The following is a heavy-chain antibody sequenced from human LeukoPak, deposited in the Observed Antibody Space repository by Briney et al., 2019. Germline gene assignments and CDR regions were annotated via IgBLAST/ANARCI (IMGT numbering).Heavy chain of an antibody. CDR3: ARTPNYDILTGYLTPYYFDY. CDR2: IYYSGST. V-gene: IGHV4-59*01. D-gene: IGHD3-9*01. CDR1: GGSISSYY. J-gene: IGHJ4*02. Sequence: SETLSLTCTVSGGSISSYYWSWIRQPPGKGLEWIGYIYYSGSTNYNPSLKSRVTISVDTSKNQFSLKLSSVTAADTAVYYCARTPNYDILTGYLTPYYFDYWGQGTLVTVSS.